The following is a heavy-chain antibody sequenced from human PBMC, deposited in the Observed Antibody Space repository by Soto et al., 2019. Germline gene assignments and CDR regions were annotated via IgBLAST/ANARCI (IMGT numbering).Heavy chain of an antibody. D-gene: IGHD2-15*01. J-gene: IGHJ5*02. V-gene: IGHV4-39*01. CDR1: GGSISSSSYY. CDR2: IYYSGST. CDR3: ARQAYCSGGSCYPPGDWFDP. Sequence: SETLSLTCTVSGGSISSSSYYWGWIRQPPGKGLEWIGSIYYSGSTYYNPSLKSRVTISVDTSKNQFSLKLSSVTAADTAVYYCARQAYCSGGSCYPPGDWFDPWGQGTLVTVS.